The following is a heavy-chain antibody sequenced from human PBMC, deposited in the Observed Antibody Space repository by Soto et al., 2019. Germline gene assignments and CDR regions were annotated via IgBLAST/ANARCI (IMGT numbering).Heavy chain of an antibody. CDR1: GGSISSSSYY. CDR3: ARHYDDYDGP. V-gene: IGHV4-39*01. J-gene: IGHJ5*02. CDR2: IYYSGST. D-gene: IGHD4-17*01. Sequence: SETLSLTCTVSGGSISSSSYYWGWIRQPPGKGLEWIGSIYYSGSTYYNPSLKSRVTISVDTSKNQFSLKLSSVTAADTAVYYCARHYDDYDGPWGQGTLVTVSS.